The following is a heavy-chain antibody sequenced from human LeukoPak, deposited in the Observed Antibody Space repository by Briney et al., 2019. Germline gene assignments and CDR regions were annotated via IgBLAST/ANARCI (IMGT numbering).Heavy chain of an antibody. V-gene: IGHV1-2*02. J-gene: IGHJ4*02. CDR1: GYTFTGYY. CDR2: ITPNSGGT. D-gene: IGHD5-24*01. Sequence: SVKVSCKASGYTFTGYYMHWVRHAPGQGFEWMGWITPNSGGTNYAQKFQGRVTMTRDTSISTAYMELSRLRSDDTAVYYCARDTVEMATSWIDYWGQGTLVTVSS. CDR3: ARDTVEMATSWIDY.